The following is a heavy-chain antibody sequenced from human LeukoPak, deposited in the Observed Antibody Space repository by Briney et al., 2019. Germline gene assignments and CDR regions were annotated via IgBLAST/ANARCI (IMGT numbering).Heavy chain of an antibody. CDR2: IRYDRSNK. V-gene: IGHV3-30*02. Sequence: QAGGSLRLSCVASGFTFSSYGMHWVRQAPGRGLEWVAFIRYDRSNKYYVDSVKGRFTISKDNSKNTLYLQMNSLGAEDTAVYYCAKDSGYTSSWYFGDYWGQGTLVTVSS. CDR1: GFTFSSYG. CDR3: AKDSGYTSSWYFGDY. D-gene: IGHD6-13*01. J-gene: IGHJ4*02.